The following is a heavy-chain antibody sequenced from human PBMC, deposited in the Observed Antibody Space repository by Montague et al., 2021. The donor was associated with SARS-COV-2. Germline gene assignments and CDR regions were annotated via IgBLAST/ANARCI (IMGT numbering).Heavy chain of an antibody. CDR3: ARIQAELWPISYYSGMDV. CDR1: GFSLSTSGMC. J-gene: IGHJ6*02. Sequence: PALVKPTQTLTLTCTFSGFSLSTSGMCVSWIRQPPGKALEWLALIDWDDDKYYSTSLKTRLTISKDTSKNQVVLTMTNMDPVDTATYYCARIQAELWPISYYSGMDVWGQGTTVTVSS. CDR2: IDWDDDK. V-gene: IGHV2-70*01. D-gene: IGHD5-18*01.